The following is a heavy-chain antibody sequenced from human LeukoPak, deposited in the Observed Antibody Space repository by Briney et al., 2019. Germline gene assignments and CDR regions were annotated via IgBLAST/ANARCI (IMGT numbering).Heavy chain of an antibody. J-gene: IGHJ3*01. V-gene: IGHV3-23*01. CDR2: IIVGSAP. Sequence: RGSLRLSCAASGFSFCKYVALRVRQALGQGLEWASAIIVGSAPRYAHSRKGRFTISRNNSKNSMYLQMNSLRAKDTAQYFCAKKPNVVYIGSFEFWGRGTVVTVSS. CDR3: AKKPNVVYIGSFEF. D-gene: IGHD5/OR15-5a*01. CDR1: GFSFCKYV.